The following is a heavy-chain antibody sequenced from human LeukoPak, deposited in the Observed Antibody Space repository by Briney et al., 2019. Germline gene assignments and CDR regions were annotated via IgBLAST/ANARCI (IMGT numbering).Heavy chain of an antibody. CDR2: IYYSGST. CDR1: GGSFSGYY. Sequence: PSETLSLTCAVYGGSFSGYYWSWIRQPPGKGLEWIGYIYYSGSTNYNPSLKSRVTISVDTSKNQFSLKLSSVTAADTAVYYCASERGGIFDYWGQGTLVTVSS. V-gene: IGHV4-59*01. J-gene: IGHJ4*02. CDR3: ASERGGIFDY. D-gene: IGHD1-14*01.